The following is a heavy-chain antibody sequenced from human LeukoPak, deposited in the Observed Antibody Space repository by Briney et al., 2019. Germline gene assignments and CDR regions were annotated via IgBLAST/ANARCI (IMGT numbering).Heavy chain of an antibody. CDR1: GFTFSSYW. J-gene: IGHJ3*02. V-gene: IGHV3-7*01. Sequence: GGSLRLSCAASGFTFSSYWMSWVRQAPGKGLEWVANIKQDGSEKYYVDSVKGRVTISRDNAKNSLNLQMNSLRAEDTAVYYCARVYSSSSGKAFDIWGQGTMVTVSP. D-gene: IGHD6-6*01. CDR2: IKQDGSEK. CDR3: ARVYSSSSGKAFDI.